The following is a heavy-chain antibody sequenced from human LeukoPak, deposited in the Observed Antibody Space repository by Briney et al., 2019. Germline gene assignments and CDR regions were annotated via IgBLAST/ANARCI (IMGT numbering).Heavy chain of an antibody. CDR1: GGSISLYY. CDR2: IYHSGST. V-gene: IGHV4-59*01. Sequence: SETLSLTCTVSGGSISLYYWSWIRQPPGKGLEWIGYIYHSGSTNYNPSLTSRVTISLDTSKTQFSLKLTSVTAADTAVYYCARASVGSGWSAMDVWGKGTTVTVSS. CDR3: ARASVGSGWSAMDV. D-gene: IGHD6-19*01. J-gene: IGHJ6*03.